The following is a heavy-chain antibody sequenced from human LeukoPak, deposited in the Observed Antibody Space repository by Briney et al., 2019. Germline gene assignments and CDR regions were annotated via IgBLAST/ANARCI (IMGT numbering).Heavy chain of an antibody. J-gene: IGHJ4*02. CDR2: ISAYNGNT. D-gene: IGHD6-13*01. CDR1: GYTFTSYG. CDR3: ARARIAAAGNAFDY. Sequence: ASVKVSCKASGYTFTSYGISWVRQAPGQGLEWMGWISAYNGNTNYAQKLQGRVTMTTDTSTSTAYMELRSLRSYDTAVYYCARARIAAAGNAFDYWGQGTLVTVSS. V-gene: IGHV1-18*01.